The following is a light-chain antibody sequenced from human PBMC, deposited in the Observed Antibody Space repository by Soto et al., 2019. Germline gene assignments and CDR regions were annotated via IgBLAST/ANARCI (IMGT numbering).Light chain of an antibody. CDR2: QIS. CDR3: MQSSHFRS. J-gene: IGKJ1*01. CDR1: ESLLHSDRNTY. Sequence: DIVLTQSPLRIAVTPGRPASFSCESSESLLHSDRNTYLSWLHQRPGQPPRLLIYQISERFSGCPDRFRGIRAVTNFTLSIIRVEVEDVATFSCMQSSHFRSFGQGIKVEIK. V-gene: IGKV2-24*01.